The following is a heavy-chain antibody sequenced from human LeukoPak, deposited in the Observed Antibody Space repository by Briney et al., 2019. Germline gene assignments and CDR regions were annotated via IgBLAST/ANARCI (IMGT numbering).Heavy chain of an antibody. D-gene: IGHD4-17*01. CDR2: ITWNSGRI. V-gene: IGHV3-9*01. CDR1: GFTFDDFA. J-gene: IGHJ4*02. CDR3: ARGLTTVTAYFEY. Sequence: GGSLRLSCAASGFTFDDFAMHWVRQIPGKGLEWVSSITWNSGRIGYADSVKGRFTISRDNARNSLYLQMNSLRAEDTAFYYCARGLTTVTAYFEYWGQGTLVTVSS.